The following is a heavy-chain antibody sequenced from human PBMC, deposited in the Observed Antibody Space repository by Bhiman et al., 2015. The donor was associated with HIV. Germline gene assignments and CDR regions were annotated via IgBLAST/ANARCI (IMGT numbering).Heavy chain of an antibody. D-gene: IGHD5-18*01. CDR1: GFTFSSYG. V-gene: IGHV3-21*01. Sequence: VQLVESGGGVVQPGRSLRLSCAASGFTFSSYGMHWVRQAPGKGLEWVSLISSTSAYIYHADSAKGRFAISRDNAKSLLYLQMNSLRAEDTAVYYCARGYTYGQGRLGFDYWGQGTLVTVSS. CDR2: ISSTSAYI. CDR3: ARGYTYGQGRLGFDY. J-gene: IGHJ4*02.